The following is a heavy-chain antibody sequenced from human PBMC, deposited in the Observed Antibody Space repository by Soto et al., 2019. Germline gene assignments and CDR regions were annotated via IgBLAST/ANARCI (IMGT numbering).Heavy chain of an antibody. CDR3: ARDLWSGYAFP. CDR2: ISNSGSTI. J-gene: IGHJ5*02. CDR1: GFIFSSYE. Sequence: LRLSCAASGFIFSSYEMNWVRQAPGKGLEWVSYISNSGSTIYYADSVEGRFTISRDNTKNSLTLQMNSLRAEDTAVYYCARDLWSGYAFPWGQGTLVTVSS. D-gene: IGHD3-3*01. V-gene: IGHV3-48*03.